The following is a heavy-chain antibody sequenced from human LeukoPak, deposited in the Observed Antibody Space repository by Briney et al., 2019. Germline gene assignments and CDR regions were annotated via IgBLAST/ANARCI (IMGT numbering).Heavy chain of an antibody. J-gene: IGHJ1*01. V-gene: IGHV3-7*05. CDR3: ASGRFAGYFQD. CDR2: IMQDGSET. D-gene: IGHD2-21*01. Sequence: PGESLRLSCAASGFTFSNYWMSWVRQAPGKGLEWVANIMQDGSETYYVDSVKGRFTISRDNAKNSLYLQMNSLRAEDTAVYYCASGRFAGYFQDWGQGTLVTVSS. CDR1: GFTFSNYW.